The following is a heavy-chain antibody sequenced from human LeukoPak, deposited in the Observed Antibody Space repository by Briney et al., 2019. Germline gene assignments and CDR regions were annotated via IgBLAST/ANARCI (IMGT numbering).Heavy chain of an antibody. CDR1: GFTFSSYW. V-gene: IGHV3-7*01. J-gene: IGHJ1*01. D-gene: IGHD6-13*01. Sequence: GGSLRLSCAASGFTFSSYWMSWVRQAPGKGLEWVANIKQDGSEKYYVDSVKGRFTISRDNAKNSLYLQMNSLRAEDTAVYYCARRSSSSWYRKGSEYFQHWGQGTLVTVSS. CDR3: ARRSSSSWYRKGSEYFQH. CDR2: IKQDGSEK.